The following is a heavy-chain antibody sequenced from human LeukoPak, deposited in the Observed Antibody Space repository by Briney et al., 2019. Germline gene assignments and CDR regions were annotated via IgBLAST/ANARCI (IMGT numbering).Heavy chain of an antibody. V-gene: IGHV4-4*09. D-gene: IGHD4-17*01. CDR3: ASFPPHDYGDTRLS. Sequence: SETLSLTCTVSGGSISCYYWSWIRQPPGKGLEWIGYIYTSGSTNYNPSLKSRVTISVDTSKNQFSLKLSSVTAADTAVYYCASFPPHDYGDTRLSWGQGTLVTVSS. CDR1: GGSISCYY. CDR2: IYTSGST. J-gene: IGHJ4*02.